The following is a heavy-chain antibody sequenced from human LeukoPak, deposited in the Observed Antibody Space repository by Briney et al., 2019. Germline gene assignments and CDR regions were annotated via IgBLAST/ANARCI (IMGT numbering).Heavy chain of an antibody. D-gene: IGHD3-22*01. Sequence: GGSLRPSCAASGFTFDDYAMHWVRQAPGKGLEWVSGISWNSGSIGYADSVKGRFTISRDNAKNSLYLQMNSLRAEDTALYYCAKDNYDSSGYPLGAFDIWGQGTMVTVSS. V-gene: IGHV3-9*01. J-gene: IGHJ3*02. CDR1: GFTFDDYA. CDR2: ISWNSGSI. CDR3: AKDNYDSSGYPLGAFDI.